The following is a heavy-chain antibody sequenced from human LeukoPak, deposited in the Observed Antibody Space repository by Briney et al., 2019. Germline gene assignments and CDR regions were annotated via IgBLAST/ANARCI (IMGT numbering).Heavy chain of an antibody. CDR2: INLYGGQK. CDR1: GVTLSNYW. J-gene: IGHJ4*02. Sequence: GGTLRLSCAASGVTLSNYWMAWVRESPGKGPEGPPNINLYGGQKSHVASVKGRFPISRDNAENSLYPQMNCLRAEDPALYYCARKRPNSFDYWGQGTLVTVSS. CDR3: ARKRPNSFDY. V-gene: IGHV3-7*01.